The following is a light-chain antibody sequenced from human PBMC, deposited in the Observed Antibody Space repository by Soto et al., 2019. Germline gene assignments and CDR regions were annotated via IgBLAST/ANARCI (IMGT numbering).Light chain of an antibody. CDR1: SSDVGSYNL. CDR2: EGS. J-gene: IGLJ3*02. V-gene: IGLV2-23*01. CDR3: CSYAGSK. Sequence: QSVLTQPASVSGSPGQSITISYTGTSSDVGSYNLVSWYQQHPGKAPKLMIYEGSKRPSGVSNRFSGSKSGNTASLTISGLQAEDEADYYCCSYAGSKFGGGTKLTVL.